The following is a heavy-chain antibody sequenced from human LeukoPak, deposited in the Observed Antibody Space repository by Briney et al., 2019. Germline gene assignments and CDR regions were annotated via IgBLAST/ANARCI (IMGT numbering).Heavy chain of an antibody. J-gene: IGHJ5*02. CDR1: GGSFSGYY. V-gene: IGHV4-34*01. Sequence: SETLSLTCAVYGGSFSGYYWSWIRQPPGKGLEWIGEINHSGSTNYNPSLKSRVTISVDTSKNQFSLKLGSVTAADTAVYYCAGDTLVVPAATLAWFDPWGQGTLVTVSS. CDR3: AGDTLVVPAATLAWFDP. CDR2: INHSGST. D-gene: IGHD2-2*01.